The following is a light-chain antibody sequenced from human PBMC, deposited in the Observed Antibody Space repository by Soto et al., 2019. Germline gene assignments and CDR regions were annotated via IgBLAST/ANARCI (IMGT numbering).Light chain of an antibody. CDR3: QQSYSTLSTST. V-gene: IGKV1-39*01. Sequence: DIQMTQSPSSLSASVGDRVTITCRASQSISSYLNWYQQKPGKAPKLLIYAASSLQSGVPSRFNGSGSGTDFTLTISSLQPEYFATYYCQQSYSTLSTSTFGQGTKVDIK. CDR1: QSISSY. CDR2: AAS. J-gene: IGKJ1*01.